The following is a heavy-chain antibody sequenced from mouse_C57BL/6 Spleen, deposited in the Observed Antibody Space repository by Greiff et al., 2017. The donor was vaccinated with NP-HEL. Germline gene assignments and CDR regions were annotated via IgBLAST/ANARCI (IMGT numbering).Heavy chain of an antibody. J-gene: IGHJ3*01. D-gene: IGHD2-4*01. V-gene: IGHV1-7*01. Sequence: VMLVESGAELAKPGASVKLSCKASGYTFTSYWMHWVKQRPGQGLEWIGYINPSSGYTKYNQKFKDKATLTADKSSSTAYLQLSSLTYEDSAVYYCAPHYDPFAYWGQGTLVTVSA. CDR1: GYTFTSYW. CDR3: APHYDPFAY. CDR2: INPSSGYT.